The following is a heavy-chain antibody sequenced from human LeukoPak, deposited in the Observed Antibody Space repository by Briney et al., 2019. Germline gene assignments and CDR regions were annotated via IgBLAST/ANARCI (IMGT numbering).Heavy chain of an antibody. CDR2: IKQDGSEI. Sequence: PGGSLRLSCAASGFSFSTYWMNWVRQAPGKGLEWVANIKQDGSEINYVDSVKGRFTISRDSAKNSLYLQMNSRRAEDTAVYYCARDVNLWEPRGYFDYWGQGTLVTVSS. D-gene: IGHD1-26*01. CDR1: GFSFSTYW. J-gene: IGHJ4*02. V-gene: IGHV3-7*01. CDR3: ARDVNLWEPRGYFDY.